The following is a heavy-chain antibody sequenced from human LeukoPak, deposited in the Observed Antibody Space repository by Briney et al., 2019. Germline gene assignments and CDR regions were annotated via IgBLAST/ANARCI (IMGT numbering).Heavy chain of an antibody. CDR3: ASSGWIAAALDY. CDR2: INPNTGDT. J-gene: IGHJ4*02. CDR1: GYTFTGYY. Sequence: ASVKVSCKASGYTFTGYYIHWVRQAPGQGLEWMGWINPNTGDTNYAQRFQGRVTMTRDMSINTAYMELSRLRSDDTAVYYCASSGWIAAALDYWGQGTLVTVSS. V-gene: IGHV1-2*02. D-gene: IGHD6-13*01.